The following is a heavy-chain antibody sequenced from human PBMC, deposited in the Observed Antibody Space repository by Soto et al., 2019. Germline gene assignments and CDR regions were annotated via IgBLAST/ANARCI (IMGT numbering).Heavy chain of an antibody. Sequence: GASVKVSCKASGYSFTSYGFSWVRQAPGQGPEWMGWISSHNNNTKYAQKLQGRVTMITDTSTSTAYLELRSLRSDDTAVYYCARDIVFEDSSGNLPGYWGQETLVTVSS. V-gene: IGHV1-18*01. CDR2: ISSHNNNT. D-gene: IGHD3-22*01. J-gene: IGHJ4*02. CDR1: GYSFTSYG. CDR3: ARDIVFEDSSGNLPGY.